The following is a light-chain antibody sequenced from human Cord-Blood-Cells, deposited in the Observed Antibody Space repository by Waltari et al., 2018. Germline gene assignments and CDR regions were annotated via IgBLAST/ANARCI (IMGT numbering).Light chain of an antibody. V-gene: IGKV1-39*01. CDR3: QQSYSTQFT. CDR1: QIISSY. Sequence: DIQMTQSPSSLSASVGDRVTITCRASQIISSYLNWYQQKPGKAPKLLIYAASSLQSGVPSRFSGSGSGTDCTLTISSLQPEDFATYYCQQSYSTQFTFGPGTKVDIK. CDR2: AAS. J-gene: IGKJ3*01.